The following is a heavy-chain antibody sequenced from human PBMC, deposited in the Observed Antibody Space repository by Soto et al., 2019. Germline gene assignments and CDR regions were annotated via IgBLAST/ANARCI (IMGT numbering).Heavy chain of an antibody. CDR1: GGTFSSYA. CDR2: IIPIFGTA. V-gene: IGHV1-69*13. D-gene: IGHD3-10*01. J-gene: IGHJ6*03. CDR3: ARAGGSGSYYRDYYYYYYMDV. Sequence: SVKVSCKASGGTFSSYAISWVRQAPGQGLEWMGGIIPIFGTANYAQKFQGRVTITADESTSTAYMELNSLRAEDTAVYYCARAGGSGSYYRDYYYYYYMDVWGKGTTVTVSS.